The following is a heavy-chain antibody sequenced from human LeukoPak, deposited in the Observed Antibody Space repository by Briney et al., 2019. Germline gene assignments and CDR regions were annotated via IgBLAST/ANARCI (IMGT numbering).Heavy chain of an antibody. V-gene: IGHV4-31*03. CDR1: GGSIRSGGYY. CDR2: IHYSGST. D-gene: IGHD2-15*01. Sequence: SQTLSLTCTVSGGSIRSGGYYWSWIRQHPGKGLEWIGHIHYSGSTSYNPSPKSRVTISVDTPKNQFSLKLSSVTAADTAVYYCASISGGKNWFDPWGQGTLVTVSS. CDR3: ASISGGKNWFDP. J-gene: IGHJ5*02.